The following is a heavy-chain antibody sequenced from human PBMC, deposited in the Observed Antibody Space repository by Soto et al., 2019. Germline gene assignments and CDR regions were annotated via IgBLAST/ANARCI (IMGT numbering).Heavy chain of an antibody. V-gene: IGHV3-30*04. CDR3: VRDVRGAETPYNWFAP. J-gene: IGHJ5*02. Sequence: GGSLRLSCVVSGFTFSTYTMNWVRQAPGKGLEWVAVISYAGTNKYYADSVKGRFTVSRDNSKNTLYLQMTSLRAEDTAVYYCVRDVRGAETPYNWFAPWGQGALVTVSS. CDR2: ISYAGTNK. CDR1: GFTFSTYT.